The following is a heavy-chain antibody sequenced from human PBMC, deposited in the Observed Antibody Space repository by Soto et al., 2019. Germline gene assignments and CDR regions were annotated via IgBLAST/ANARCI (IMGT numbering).Heavy chain of an antibody. CDR1: GFTFSSYG. CDR2: IWYDGSNK. D-gene: IGHD3-10*01. CDR3: ARGGSGSYSIDY. Sequence: QVQLVESGGGVVQPGRSLRLSCAASGFTFSSYGMHWVRQAPGKGLEWVAVIWYDGSNKYYADSVKGRFTISRDSSKNTLYLQMNSLRAEDTAVYYCARGGSGSYSIDYWGQGTLVTVSS. J-gene: IGHJ4*02. V-gene: IGHV3-33*01.